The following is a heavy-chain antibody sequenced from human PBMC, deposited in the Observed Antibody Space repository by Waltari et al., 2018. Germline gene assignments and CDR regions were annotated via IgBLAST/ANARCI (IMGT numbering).Heavy chain of an antibody. CDR1: GGSISRYY. Sequence: QVQLQESGPGLVKPSETLSLTCTVSGGSISRYYWRWIRQPPGKGLEWLGYIYYSGNTNYNPSLKSRVTISVDTSKNQFSLKLSAVTAADTAVYYCARRIGSEAFDIWGQGTMVTVSS. D-gene: IGHD2-21*01. CDR3: ARRIGSEAFDI. CDR2: IYYSGNT. V-gene: IGHV4-59*08. J-gene: IGHJ3*02.